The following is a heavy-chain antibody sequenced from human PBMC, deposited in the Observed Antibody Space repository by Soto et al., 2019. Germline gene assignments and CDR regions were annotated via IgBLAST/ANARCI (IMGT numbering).Heavy chain of an antibody. CDR3: ARDWGLRLGELSFFDY. J-gene: IGHJ4*02. Sequence: QVQLVQSGAEVKKPGSSVKVSCKASGGTFSRFAISWVRQAPGQGLEWLGGIIPVFGTANYAQKFQGRVTITADESTTTGHMELSSLRSDDTAVYYCARDWGLRLGELSFFDYWGQGTLVTVSS. D-gene: IGHD3-16*02. CDR2: IIPVFGTA. CDR1: GGTFSRFA. V-gene: IGHV1-69*01.